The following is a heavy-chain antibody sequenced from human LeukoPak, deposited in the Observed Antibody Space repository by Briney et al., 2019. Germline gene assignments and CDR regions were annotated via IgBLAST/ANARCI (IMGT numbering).Heavy chain of an antibody. D-gene: IGHD7-27*01. CDR3: VRTGNGGFYDS. J-gene: IGHJ4*02. V-gene: IGHV3-23*01. CDR2: ITTSDGNT. Sequence: GGSLRLSCAASGFTFSSYTMSWVRQAPGKGLEWVSTITTSDGNTYYADSVKGRFTVSRDNSKNTLFLQMNSLRAEDTAVYYCVRTGNGGFYDSWGQGILVTVSS. CDR1: GFTFSSYT.